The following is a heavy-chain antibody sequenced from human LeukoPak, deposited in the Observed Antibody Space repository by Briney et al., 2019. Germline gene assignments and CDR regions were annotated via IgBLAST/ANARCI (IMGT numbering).Heavy chain of an antibody. CDR1: GFTFSSYS. D-gene: IGHD2-15*01. V-gene: IGHV3-21*01. CDR2: ISSSSSYI. CDR3: ARVCRGGSCYSSDAFDI. J-gene: IGHJ3*02. Sequence: GGSLRLSCAASGFTFSSYSMNWVRQAPGKGLEWVSSISSSSSYIYYADSVKGRFTISRDNAKNSLYLQMNSLRAEDTAVYYCARVCRGGSCYSSDAFDIWGQGTMVTVSS.